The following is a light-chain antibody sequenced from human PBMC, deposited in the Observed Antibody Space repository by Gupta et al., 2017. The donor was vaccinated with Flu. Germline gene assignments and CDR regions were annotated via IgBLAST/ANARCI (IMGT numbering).Light chain of an antibody. V-gene: IGKV1-5*03. Sequence: DIQMTQSPSTLSASVGDRVTITCRASQSISSWLAWYQQKPGKAPKLLIYKASTLESGVPSRFSGTGSGTEFTLTIRSLQPDDFATYYCHQYNSYSLTFGQGTKVEVK. CDR2: KAS. CDR1: QSISSW. CDR3: HQYNSYSLT. J-gene: IGKJ1*01.